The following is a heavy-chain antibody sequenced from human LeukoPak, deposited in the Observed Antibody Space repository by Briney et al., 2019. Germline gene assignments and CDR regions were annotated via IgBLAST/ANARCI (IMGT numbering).Heavy chain of an antibody. CDR3: AREEDEQWLVRGAEPSQPYYYYYGMDV. D-gene: IGHD6-19*01. CDR2: ISTYNGNT. CDR1: GYTFTSYG. V-gene: IGHV1-18*01. J-gene: IGHJ6*02. Sequence: ASVKVSCKASGYTFTSYGISWVRQAPGQGLEWMGWISTYNGNTNYAQNLQGRVTMTTDTSTSTAYMELRSLRSDDTAVYYCAREEDEQWLVRGAEPSQPYYYYYGMDVWGQGTTVTVSS.